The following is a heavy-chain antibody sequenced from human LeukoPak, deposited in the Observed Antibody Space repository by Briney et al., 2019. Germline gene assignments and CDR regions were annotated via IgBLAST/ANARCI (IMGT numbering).Heavy chain of an antibody. J-gene: IGHJ6*02. V-gene: IGHV4-59*01. D-gene: IGHD3-22*01. Sequence: PSETLSLTCTVSGGSISSYYWSWIRKPPGKGLEWIGYIYYSGSTNYNPSLKSRVTISVDTSKNQFSLKLSSVTAADTAVYYCARDGDYYDSSGYPYYYGMDVWGQGTTVTVSS. CDR1: GGSISSYY. CDR3: ARDGDYYDSSGYPYYYGMDV. CDR2: IYYSGST.